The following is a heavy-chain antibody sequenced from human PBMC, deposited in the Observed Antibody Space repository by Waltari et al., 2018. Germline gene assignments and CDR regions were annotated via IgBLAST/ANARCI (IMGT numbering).Heavy chain of an antibody. CDR1: GGSISPYA. D-gene: IGHD6-6*01. CDR2: VYTRRIT. Sequence: QVQLQESGPGLVKPSETLSLTCTVSGGSISPYAWSWIRQPAGEGLEWIGRVYTRRITNYNPPLKTRVTLSVDTSKNQCSLKLSSVTAADTAVYYCAREQMYSSSSDYYYYMDVWGNGTTVTIS. V-gene: IGHV4-4*07. CDR3: AREQMYSSSSDYYYYMDV. J-gene: IGHJ6*03.